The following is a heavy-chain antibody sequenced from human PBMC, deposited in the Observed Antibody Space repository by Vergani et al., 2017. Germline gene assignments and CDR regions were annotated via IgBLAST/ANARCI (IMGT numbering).Heavy chain of an antibody. Sequence: QVQLQESGPGLVKPSETLTLTCDVSDSSIMTNPYWGWFRQSPGKGLEWIGCIHHSGDTHYNSSLKSRVSISIVSSSKFSLSLTSVTAAATATYYCARHRGSGGFFPSSCFCGMDVWGHGTMVTVSS. J-gene: IGHJ6*02. CDR3: ARHRGSGGFFPSSCFCGMDV. CDR2: IHHSGDT. V-gene: IGHV4-38-2*01. CDR1: DSSIMTNPY. D-gene: IGHD3-10*01.